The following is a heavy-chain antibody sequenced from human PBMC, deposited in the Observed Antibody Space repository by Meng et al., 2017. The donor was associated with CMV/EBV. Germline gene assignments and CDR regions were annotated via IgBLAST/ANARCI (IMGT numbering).Heavy chain of an antibody. CDR2: INHSGST. V-gene: IGHV4-34*01. CDR1: GGSFSGYY. CDR3: ARHVVYPASSSWYGFYYYCGMDV. J-gene: IGHJ6*02. Sequence: SETLSLTCAVYGGSFSGYYWSWIRQPPGKGLEWIGEINHSGSTNYNPSLKSRVTISVDTSKNQFSLKLSSVTAADTAVYYCARHVVYPASSSWYGFYYYCGMDVWGQGTTVTVSS. D-gene: IGHD6-13*01.